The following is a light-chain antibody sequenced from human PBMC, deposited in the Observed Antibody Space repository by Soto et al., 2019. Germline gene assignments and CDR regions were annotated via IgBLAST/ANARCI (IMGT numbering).Light chain of an antibody. CDR3: QQYGNSPIT. CDR1: QSVITN. V-gene: IGKV3-20*01. Sequence: EIVLTQSPATVSLSPGERATLAGRASQSVITNLAWYQQKPGQGPRVLIYGTSSRATGIPDRFSGSGSGTDFTLTISRLEPEDFAVYYCQQYGNSPITFGQGTRLEI. J-gene: IGKJ5*01. CDR2: GTS.